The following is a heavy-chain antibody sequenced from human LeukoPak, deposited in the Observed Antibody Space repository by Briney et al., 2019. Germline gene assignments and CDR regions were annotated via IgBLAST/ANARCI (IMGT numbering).Heavy chain of an antibody. Sequence: GGSLRLSCAASGFTLSNAWMIWVRQAPGKGLEWVGRIKSKTDGGTTDYAAPVKGRFTISRDDSKNTLYLQMNSLKTEDTAVYYCTTSGPTSGYDDYFDYWGQGTLVTVSS. CDR3: TTSGPTSGYDDYFDY. J-gene: IGHJ4*02. V-gene: IGHV3-15*01. CDR1: GFTLSNAW. CDR2: IKSKTDGGTT. D-gene: IGHD5-12*01.